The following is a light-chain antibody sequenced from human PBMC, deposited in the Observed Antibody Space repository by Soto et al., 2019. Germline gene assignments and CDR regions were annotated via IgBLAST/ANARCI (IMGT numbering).Light chain of an antibody. CDR3: QQYNNWRT. CDR2: GAS. CDR1: QSVSSN. Sequence: EIVMTQSPATLSVSPGERATLSCRASQSVSSNLAWYQQKPGQAPRLLIYGASTRATGIPARFSGSGSGTDFSFTFSSLQSEDFAVYYCQQYNNWRTFGQGTRVDIK. V-gene: IGKV3-15*01. J-gene: IGKJ1*01.